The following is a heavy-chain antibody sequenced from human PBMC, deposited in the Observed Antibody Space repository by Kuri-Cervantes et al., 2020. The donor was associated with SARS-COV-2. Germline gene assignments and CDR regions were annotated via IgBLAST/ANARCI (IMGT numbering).Heavy chain of an antibody. CDR3: ARAQSDGDDFRYAFEGHNDAFDI. CDR1: GFTFSSYA. Sequence: GGSLRLSCAASGFTFSSYAMHWVRQAPGKGLEWVAVISYDGSNKYYADSVKGRFTISRDNSKNTLYLQMTSLRAEDTAVYYCARAQSDGDDFRYAFEGHNDAFDIWGQGTMVTVSS. J-gene: IGHJ3*02. D-gene: IGHD4-17*01. CDR2: ISYDGSNK. V-gene: IGHV3-30*04.